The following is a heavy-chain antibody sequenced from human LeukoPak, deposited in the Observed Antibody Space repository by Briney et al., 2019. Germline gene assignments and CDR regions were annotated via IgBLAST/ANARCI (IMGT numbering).Heavy chain of an antibody. CDR3: VREAWYYYGSGSYSNWFDP. CDR1: GFTVSSNY. J-gene: IGHJ5*02. CDR2: IYSGGST. D-gene: IGHD3-10*01. Sequence: GGSLRLSCAASGFTVSSNYMSWVRQAPGKGLEWVSVIYSGGSTYYADSVKGRFTISRDNSKNTLYLQMNSLRAEDTAVYYCVREAWYYYGSGSYSNWFDPWGQGTLVTVSS. V-gene: IGHV3-66*02.